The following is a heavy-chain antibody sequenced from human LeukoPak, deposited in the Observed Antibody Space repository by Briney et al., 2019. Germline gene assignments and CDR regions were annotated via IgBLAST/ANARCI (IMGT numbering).Heavy chain of an antibody. CDR3: ASDVAREFDH. CDR2: INPSDGST. D-gene: IGHD5-24*01. CDR1: GHIFISYY. Sequence: ASVNVSCKASGHIFISYYIHWVRQAPGQGLKWMGVINPSDGSTNYAQKFQGRVTMTRDTSATTVYLDLSGLTFEDTAVYYCASDVAREFDHWGQGTLVTVSS. V-gene: IGHV1-46*01. J-gene: IGHJ4*02.